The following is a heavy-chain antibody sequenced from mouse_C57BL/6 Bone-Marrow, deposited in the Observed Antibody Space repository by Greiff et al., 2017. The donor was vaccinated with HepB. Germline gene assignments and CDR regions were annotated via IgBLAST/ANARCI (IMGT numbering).Heavy chain of an antibody. D-gene: IGHD1-2*01. CDR2: ISSGGDYI. J-gene: IGHJ3*01. CDR1: GFTFSSYA. CDR3: TSLLRHLPWFAY. Sequence: EVQLVESGEGLVKPGGSLKLSCAASGFTFSSYAMSWVRQTPEKRLEWVAYISSGGDYIYYADTVKGRFTISRDNARNTLYLQMSSLKSEDTAMYYCTSLLRHLPWFAYWGQGTLVTVSA. V-gene: IGHV5-9-1*02.